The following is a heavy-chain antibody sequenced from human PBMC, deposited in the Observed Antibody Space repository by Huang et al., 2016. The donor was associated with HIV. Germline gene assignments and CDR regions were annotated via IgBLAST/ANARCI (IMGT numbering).Heavy chain of an antibody. CDR2: IYSGGTT. V-gene: IGHV3-53*01. Sequence: EVQLVESGGGLIQPGGSLRLSCAASGFTVSTNYMTGVRQAPGEGLGWFSIIYSGGTTYYADSVKGRFTISRDDSENTLYLHMTSLRAGDTAVYYCAKEGDTGAALGYWGQGTLVTVS. CDR3: AKEGDTGAALGY. J-gene: IGHJ4*02. CDR1: GFTVSTNY. D-gene: IGHD2-8*02.